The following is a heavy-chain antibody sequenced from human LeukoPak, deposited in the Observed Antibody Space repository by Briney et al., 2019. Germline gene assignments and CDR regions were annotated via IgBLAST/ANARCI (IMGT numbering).Heavy chain of an antibody. Sequence: PSETLSLTCTVSSGSISSSSYYWGWIRQPPGKGLEWIGSIYYSGSTYYNPSLKSRVTISVDTSKNQFSLKLSSVTAADTAVYYCARARIEVLRFLEWLSRWFDPWGQGTLVTVSS. CDR2: IYYSGST. D-gene: IGHD3-3*01. J-gene: IGHJ5*02. CDR3: ARARIEVLRFLEWLSRWFDP. V-gene: IGHV4-39*07. CDR1: SGSISSSSYY.